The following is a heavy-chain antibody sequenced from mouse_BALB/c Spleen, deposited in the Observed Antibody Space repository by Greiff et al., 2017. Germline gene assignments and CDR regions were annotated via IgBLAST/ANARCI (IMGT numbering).Heavy chain of an antibody. CDR2: INPSTGYT. Sequence: QVKLQQSGAELAKPGASGRRSCRASGTTFTSYWMHWVKQRPGQGLEWIGYINPSTGYTEYNQKFKDKATLTADKSSSTAYMQLSSLTSEDSAVYYCARSDYWGQGTSVTVSS. J-gene: IGHJ4*01. CDR1: GTTFTSYW. CDR3: ARSDY. V-gene: IGHV1-7*01.